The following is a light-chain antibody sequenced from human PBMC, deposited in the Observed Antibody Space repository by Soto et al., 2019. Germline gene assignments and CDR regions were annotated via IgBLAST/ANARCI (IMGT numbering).Light chain of an antibody. V-gene: IGKV3-15*01. CDR2: GAS. CDR3: QLYHGWPCT. J-gene: IGKJ1*01. Sequence: EIVMTQSPATLSVSPGEGATLSCRASQSISNHLAWFQQKPGQAPRLLITGASTRVTGIPARFSGSGSGTEFTLTISSLQSEDLAVYYCQLYHGWPCTFGQGTKVEIK. CDR1: QSISNH.